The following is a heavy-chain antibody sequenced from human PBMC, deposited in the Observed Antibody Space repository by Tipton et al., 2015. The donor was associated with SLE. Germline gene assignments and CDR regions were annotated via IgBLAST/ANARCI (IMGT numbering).Heavy chain of an antibody. CDR3: APCVRTTGRGRGY. CDR1: GFTFSSYW. CDR2: INQGGSET. D-gene: IGHD1-1*01. Sequence: GSQRLSCAASGFTFSSYWMSWVRQAPGKGLEWVANINQGGSETYYVDSVKGRFTISRDNAKNSLYLQMNSLRVEDTALYYCAPCVRTTGRGRGYWGQGTLVTVSS. J-gene: IGHJ4*02. V-gene: IGHV3-7*03.